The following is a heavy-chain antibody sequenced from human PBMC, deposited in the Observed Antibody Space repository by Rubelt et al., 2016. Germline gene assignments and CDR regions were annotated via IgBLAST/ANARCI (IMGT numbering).Heavy chain of an antibody. CDR1: GYTFTSYG. Sequence: QVQLVQSGAEVKKPGASVKVSCKASGYTFTSYGISWVRQAPGQGLEWMGWISAYKGNTNYAQKLQGRVTRTKDPSTSTAYRELRSLGSDDTAVYYCAREVMAISDYWGQGTLVTVSS. V-gene: IGHV1-18*01. CDR3: AREVMAISDY. J-gene: IGHJ4*02. CDR2: ISAYKGNT. D-gene: IGHD2-21*01.